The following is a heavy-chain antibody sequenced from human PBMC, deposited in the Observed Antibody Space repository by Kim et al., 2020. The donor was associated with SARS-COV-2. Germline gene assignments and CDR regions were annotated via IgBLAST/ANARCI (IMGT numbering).Heavy chain of an antibody. CDR1: GGSISSSSYY. CDR2: IYYSGST. V-gene: IGHV4-39*01. Sequence: SETLSLTCTVSGGSISSSSYYWGWIRQPPGKGLEWIVSIYYSGSTYYNPSLKSRVTISVDTSKNQFSLKLSSVTAADTAVYYCARRGSSWYGLIDPWGQGTLVTVSS. J-gene: IGHJ5*02. CDR3: ARRGSSWYGLIDP. D-gene: IGHD6-13*01.